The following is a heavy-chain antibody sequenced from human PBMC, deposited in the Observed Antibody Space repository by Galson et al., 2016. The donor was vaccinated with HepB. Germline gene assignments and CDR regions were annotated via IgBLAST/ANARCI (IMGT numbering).Heavy chain of an antibody. CDR2: IIPILGTE. V-gene: IGHV1-69*04. D-gene: IGHD5-12*01. J-gene: IGHJ4*02. CDR3: ASEDGNSPFDY. Sequence: SVKVSCKASGGTFSSYGFSWVRQAPGQGLEWMGTIIPILGTENYAQKFQGRVTITADKSTSTTYMELSRLRSEDSAVYYCASEDGNSPFDYWGQGTLVTVSS. CDR1: GGTFSSYG.